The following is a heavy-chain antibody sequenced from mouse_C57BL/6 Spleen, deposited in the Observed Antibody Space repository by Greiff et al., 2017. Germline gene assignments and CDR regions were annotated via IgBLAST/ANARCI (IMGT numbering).Heavy chain of an antibody. D-gene: IGHD1-1*01. V-gene: IGHV1-52*01. CDR2: IDPSDSET. Sequence: QVQLQQPGAELVRPGSSVKLSCKASGYTFTSYWMHWVKQRPIQGLEWIGNIDPSDSETHYNQKFKDKATLTVDKSSSTAYMQLSSLTSADSAVYYCKVYGSSDWYFDVWGTGTTVTVSS. CDR1: GYTFTSYW. J-gene: IGHJ1*03. CDR3: KVYGSSDWYFDV.